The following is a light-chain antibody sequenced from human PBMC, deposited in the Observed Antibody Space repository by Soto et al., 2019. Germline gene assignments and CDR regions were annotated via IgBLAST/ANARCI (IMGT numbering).Light chain of an antibody. Sequence: QSVLTQPPSVSGAARQRDTIPCTGTSSNIGAGYEVHWYQQLPGSAPKLLIQRTTTRPSGVPDRFSGSRSGTSPSLAITGLHADDEADYSRQSYDTTLSRVFGTGTKVTVL. CDR3: QSYDTTLSRV. J-gene: IGLJ1*01. CDR1: SSNIGAGYE. CDR2: RTT. V-gene: IGLV1-40*01.